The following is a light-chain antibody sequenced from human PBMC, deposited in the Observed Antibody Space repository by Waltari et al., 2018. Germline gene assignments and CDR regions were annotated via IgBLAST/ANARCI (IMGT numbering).Light chain of an antibody. Sequence: QLVLTQSPSASASLGASVKLTCTLSSGHSSNVIAWLQQQPKKGPRYLMKVNSDGSHNTGDEIPARFSGSSSGAERYLTISSLQSEDEADYYCQTGGHGTWVFGGGTKLTVL. CDR2: VNSDGSH. CDR3: QTGGHGTWV. V-gene: IGLV4-69*01. CDR1: SGHSSNV. J-gene: IGLJ3*02.